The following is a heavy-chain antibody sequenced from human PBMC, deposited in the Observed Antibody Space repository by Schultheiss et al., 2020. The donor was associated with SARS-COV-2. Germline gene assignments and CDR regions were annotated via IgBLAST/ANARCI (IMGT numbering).Heavy chain of an antibody. CDR2: IYYSGST. D-gene: IGHD3-10*01. CDR3: ARDRRTYYGSDFDY. V-gene: IGHV4-39*07. CDR1: GGSISSYY. Sequence: SETLSLTCTVSGGSISSYYWSWIRQPPGKGLEWIGSIYYSGSTYYNPSLKSRVTISVDTSKNQFSLKLSSVTAADTAVYYCARDRRTYYGSDFDYWGQGTLVTVSS. J-gene: IGHJ4*02.